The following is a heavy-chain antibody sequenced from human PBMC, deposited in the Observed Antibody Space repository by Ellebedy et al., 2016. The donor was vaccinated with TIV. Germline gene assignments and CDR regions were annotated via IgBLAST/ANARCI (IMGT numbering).Heavy chain of an antibody. CDR1: GFTFTNYD. CDR3: ARGKLRFLESLGDWFDP. CDR2: MNLKSGDT. V-gene: IGHV1-8*01. D-gene: IGHD3-3*01. Sequence: AASVKVSCKTSGFTFTNYDINWVRQASGQGPEWMGWMNLKSGDTNYAQKFQGRVTMTRNTSITTAYMELSSLRSDDTAVYYCARGKLRFLESLGDWFDPWGQGTLVTVSS. J-gene: IGHJ5*02.